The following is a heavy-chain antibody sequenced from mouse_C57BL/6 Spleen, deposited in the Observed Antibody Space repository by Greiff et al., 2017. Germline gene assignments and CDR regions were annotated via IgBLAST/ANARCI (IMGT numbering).Heavy chain of an antibody. V-gene: IGHV1-64*01. CDR2: IHPNSGST. Sequence: VQLQQPGAELVKPGASVKLSCKASGYTFTSYWMHWVKQRPGQGLEWIGMIHPNSGSTNYNEKFKSKATLTVDKSSSTAYMQLSSLTSEDSAVYYCARSEVRGYSNYGFAYWGQGTLVTVSA. D-gene: IGHD2-5*01. CDR1: GYTFTSYW. CDR3: ARSEVRGYSNYGFAY. J-gene: IGHJ3*01.